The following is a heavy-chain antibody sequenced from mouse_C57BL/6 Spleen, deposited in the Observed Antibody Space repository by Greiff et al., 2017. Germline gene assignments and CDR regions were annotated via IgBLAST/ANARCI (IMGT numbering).Heavy chain of an antibody. V-gene: IGHV5-17*01. Sequence: EVKLMESGGGLVKPGGSLKLSCAVSGFTFSDYGMHWVRQAPEKGQEWVAYSSSGSSTIYYAATVKGRFPITRDNAKNTLFLQMTSLRSEDTAMYYCARRGYGNYCFDYWGQGTTLTVSS. D-gene: IGHD2-1*01. CDR2: SSSGSSTI. CDR1: GFTFSDYG. J-gene: IGHJ2*01. CDR3: ARRGYGNYCFDY.